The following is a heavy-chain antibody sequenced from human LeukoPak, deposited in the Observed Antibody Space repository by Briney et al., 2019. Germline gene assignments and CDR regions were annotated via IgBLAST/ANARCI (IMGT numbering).Heavy chain of an antibody. Sequence: GGSLSLSCAASGFTFSSYWMHWVRQAPGKGLVWVSRINSDGSSTSYADSVKGRFTISRDNAKSTLYLQMNSLRAEDTAVYYCARGRYGSGSFLNYWGQGTLVTVSS. J-gene: IGHJ4*02. V-gene: IGHV3-74*01. CDR1: GFTFSSYW. CDR2: INSDGSST. CDR3: ARGRYGSGSFLNY. D-gene: IGHD3-10*01.